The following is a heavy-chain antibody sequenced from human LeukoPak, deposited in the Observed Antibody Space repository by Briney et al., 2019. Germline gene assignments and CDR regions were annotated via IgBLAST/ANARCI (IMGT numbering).Heavy chain of an antibody. V-gene: IGHV3-23*01. CDR1: GFTFSSFA. D-gene: IGHD1-14*01. J-gene: IGHJ6*03. CDR2: ISGGGTST. CDR3: TTMSGSNYYYYMDV. Sequence: GGSLRLSCAASGFTFSSFAMSWVRQAPGKGLEWVSVISGGGTSTYYADSVKGRFTISRDNSKNSLYLQMNSLRAEDTAVYYCTTMSGSNYYYYMDVWGKGTTVTVSS.